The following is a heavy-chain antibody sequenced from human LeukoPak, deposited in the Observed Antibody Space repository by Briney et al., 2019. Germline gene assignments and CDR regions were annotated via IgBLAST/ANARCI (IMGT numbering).Heavy chain of an antibody. CDR1: GGSTSSYY. V-gene: IGHV4-59*12. CDR2: TYYSGST. CDR3: ASTERCSTTCPLDY. D-gene: IGHD2-2*01. J-gene: IGHJ4*02. Sequence: SETLSLTCSVSGGSTSSYYWSWFRQPPGKRLELIGYTYYSGSTAYNPSLKSRVTISLDTSKNQFSLKLSSVTAADTAVYYCASTERCSTTCPLDYWGQGTLVTVSS.